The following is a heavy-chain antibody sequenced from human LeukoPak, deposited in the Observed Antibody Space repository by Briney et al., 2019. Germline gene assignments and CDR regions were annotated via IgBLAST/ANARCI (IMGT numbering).Heavy chain of an antibody. D-gene: IGHD3-10*01. CDR1: GFTFSSYS. Sequence: GGSLRLSCAASGFTFSSYSMNWVRQAPGKGLEWVSSISSSSSYIYYADSVKGQFTISRDNAKNSLYLQMNSLRAEDTAVYYCARDSSYYYGSGRFDYWGQGTLVTVSS. V-gene: IGHV3-21*01. CDR2: ISSSSSYI. J-gene: IGHJ4*02. CDR3: ARDSSYYYGSGRFDY.